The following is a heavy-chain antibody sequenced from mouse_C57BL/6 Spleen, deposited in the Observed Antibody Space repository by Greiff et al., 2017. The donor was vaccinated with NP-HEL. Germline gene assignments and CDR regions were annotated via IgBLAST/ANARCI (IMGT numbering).Heavy chain of an antibody. V-gene: IGHV1-9*01. J-gene: IGHJ2*01. CDR1: GYTFTGYW. Sequence: CKATGYTFTGYWIEWVKQRPGHGLEWIGEILPGSGSTNYNEKFKGKATFTADTSSNTAYMQLSSLTTEDSAIYYCARPNLLLRHYFDYWGQGTTLTVSS. CDR2: ILPGSGST. CDR3: ARPNLLLRHYFDY. D-gene: IGHD1-1*01.